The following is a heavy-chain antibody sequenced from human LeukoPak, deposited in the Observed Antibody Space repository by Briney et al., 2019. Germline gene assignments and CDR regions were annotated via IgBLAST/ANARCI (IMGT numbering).Heavy chain of an antibody. J-gene: IGHJ4*02. D-gene: IGHD6-13*01. CDR3: ARGARTYSIDY. Sequence: GGSLRLSCAASGFTFSSYSMNWVRQAPGKGLEWVSSISSSSSTIYYADSVKGRFTISRDNAKNSLYLQMNSLRAEDTAVYYCARGARTYSIDYWGQGTLVTVSS. CDR2: ISSSSSTI. V-gene: IGHV3-48*01. CDR1: GFTFSSYS.